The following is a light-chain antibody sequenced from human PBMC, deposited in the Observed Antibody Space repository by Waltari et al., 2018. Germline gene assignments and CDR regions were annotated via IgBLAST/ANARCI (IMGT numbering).Light chain of an antibody. CDR1: GGDVGTSNY. CDR2: EVS. CDR3: TSFTTRYTWL. Sequence: QSALTQPASVSGSPGQSITISCSGTGGDVGTSNYFSWYQQLPGKVPKLIISEVSNRPSWVSNRFSGSKSGNTASLSISGLQAEDEGDYYCTSFTTRYTWLFGGGTKVTVL. J-gene: IGLJ3*02. V-gene: IGLV2-14*01.